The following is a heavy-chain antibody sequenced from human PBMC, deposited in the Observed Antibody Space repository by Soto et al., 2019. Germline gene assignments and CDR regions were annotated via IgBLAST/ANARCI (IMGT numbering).Heavy chain of an antibody. J-gene: IGHJ6*02. D-gene: IGHD2-2*01. CDR3: ARPAAQIDYYYYGMDV. CDR1: GYTFTSYG. Sequence: ASVKVSCKASGYTFTSYGISWVRQAPGQGLEWMGWISAYNGNTNYAQKLQGRVTMTTDTSTSTAYMEPRSLRSDDTAVYYCARPAAQIDYYYYGMDVCGQGPTVTVSS. CDR2: ISAYNGNT. V-gene: IGHV1-18*01.